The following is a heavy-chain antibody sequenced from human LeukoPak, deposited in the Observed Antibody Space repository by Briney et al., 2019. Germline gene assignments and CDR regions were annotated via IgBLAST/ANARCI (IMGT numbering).Heavy chain of an antibody. CDR1: GFTFSSYA. V-gene: IGHV3-30-3*01. Sequence: GRSLRLSCAASGFTFSSYAMHWVRQAPGKGLEWVAVISYDGSNKYYADSVKGRFTISRDNSKNTLYLQMNSLRAEDTAVYYCAKDGISDYYYGMDVWGQGTTVTVSS. D-gene: IGHD2-15*01. CDR2: ISYDGSNK. CDR3: AKDGISDYYYGMDV. J-gene: IGHJ6*02.